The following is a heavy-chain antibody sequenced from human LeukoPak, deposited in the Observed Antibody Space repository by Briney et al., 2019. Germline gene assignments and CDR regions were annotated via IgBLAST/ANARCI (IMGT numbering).Heavy chain of an antibody. D-gene: IGHD6-13*01. CDR1: GFTFSSYS. CDR3: ARPYSSSWHYFDY. Sequence: GGSLRLSCAASGFTFSSYSMNWVRQAPGKGLEWVSSISSSSSYIYYADSVKGRFTISRDNAKNSLYLQMNSLRAEDTAVYYCARPYSSSWHYFDYWGQGTLVTVSS. V-gene: IGHV3-21*01. J-gene: IGHJ4*02. CDR2: ISSSSSYI.